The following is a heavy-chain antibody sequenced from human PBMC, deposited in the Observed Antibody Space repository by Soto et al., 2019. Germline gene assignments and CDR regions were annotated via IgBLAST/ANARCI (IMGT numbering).Heavy chain of an antibody. J-gene: IGHJ6*02. Sequence: GGSLRLSCAASGFTVSSNYMSWVRQAPGKGLEWVSVIYSGGSTYYADSVKGRFTISRDNSKNTLYLQMNSLRAEDTAVYYCARDVGATFYYYYGMDVWGQGTTVTVSS. CDR1: GFTVSSNY. V-gene: IGHV3-53*01. D-gene: IGHD1-26*01. CDR2: IYSGGST. CDR3: ARDVGATFYYYYGMDV.